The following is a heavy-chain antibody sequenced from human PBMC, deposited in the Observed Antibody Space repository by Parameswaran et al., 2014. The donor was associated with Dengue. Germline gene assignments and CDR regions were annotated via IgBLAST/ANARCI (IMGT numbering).Heavy chain of an antibody. Sequence: VRQMPGKGLEWMGIIYPGDSDTRYSPSFQGQVTISADKSISTAYLQWSSLKASDTAMYYCARQVDSRDYWFYYYYGMDVWGQGTTVTVSS. V-gene: IGHV5-51*01. CDR2: IYPGDSDT. J-gene: IGHJ6*02. D-gene: IGHD6-13*01. CDR3: ARQVDSRDYWFYYYYGMDV.